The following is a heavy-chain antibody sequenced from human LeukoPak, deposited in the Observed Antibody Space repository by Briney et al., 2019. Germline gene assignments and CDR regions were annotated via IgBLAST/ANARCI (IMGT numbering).Heavy chain of an antibody. CDR3: AREPAAAASTLFFDY. Sequence: SETLSLTCIVSGGSISSYYWSWIRQTPGKGLEWIGYIYYSGSTNYNPSLKSRVTISVDTSKNQFSLKLSSVTAADTAVYYCAREPAAAASTLFFDYWGQGTLVTVSS. V-gene: IGHV4-59*12. D-gene: IGHD2-2*01. CDR2: IYYSGST. CDR1: GGSISSYY. J-gene: IGHJ4*02.